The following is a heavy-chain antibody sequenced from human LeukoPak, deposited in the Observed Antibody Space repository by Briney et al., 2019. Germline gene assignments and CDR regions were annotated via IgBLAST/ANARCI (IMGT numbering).Heavy chain of an antibody. J-gene: IGHJ4*02. V-gene: IGHV3-48*01. CDR1: GFTFSSSN. Sequence: PGGSLRLSCAASGFTFSSSNMNWVRQAPGKGLEWVSYISGGSNTIYYADSVKGRFTISRDNAKNSLYLQLNSLRAEDTAVYYCARSYSSIFFDSWGQGALVTVSS. D-gene: IGHD6-13*01. CDR3: ARSYSSIFFDS. CDR2: ISGGSNTI.